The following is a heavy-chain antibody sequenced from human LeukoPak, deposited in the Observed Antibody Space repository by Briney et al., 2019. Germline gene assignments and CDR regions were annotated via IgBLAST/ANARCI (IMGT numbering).Heavy chain of an antibody. V-gene: IGHV4-4*07. CDR2: IYTSGST. CDR1: GGSISSYY. CDR3: GTLLYGSGSYPTRDDAFDI. Sequence: SETLSLTCTVSGGSISSYYWSWIRQPAGKGLEWIGRIYTSGSTNYNPSLKSRVTISVDTSKNQFSLKLSSVTAADTAVYYCGTLLYGSGSYPTRDDAFDIWGQGTMVTVSS. D-gene: IGHD3-10*01. J-gene: IGHJ3*02.